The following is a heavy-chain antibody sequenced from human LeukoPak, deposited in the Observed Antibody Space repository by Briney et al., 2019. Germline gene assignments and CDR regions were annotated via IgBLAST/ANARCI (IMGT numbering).Heavy chain of an antibody. CDR1: GYTFTSYD. Sequence: ASVKVSCKASGYTFTSYDINWVRQATGQGLEWMGLMNPNSGNTRYAQKFQGRVTMTRNTSISTAYMELSSLRSEDTAVYYCARGSSSRAGYCSSTSCYYYYGMDVWGQGTTVTVSS. D-gene: IGHD2-2*01. J-gene: IGHJ6*02. CDR2: MNPNSGNT. V-gene: IGHV1-8*01. CDR3: ARGSSSRAGYCSSTSCYYYYGMDV.